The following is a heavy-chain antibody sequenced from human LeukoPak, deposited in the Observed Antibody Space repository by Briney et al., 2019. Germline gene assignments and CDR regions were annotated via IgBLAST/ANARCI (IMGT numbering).Heavy chain of an antibody. CDR3: ARHSSGSYYTY. D-gene: IGHD3-10*01. J-gene: IGHJ4*02. CDR1: GFTFSTYA. V-gene: IGHV3-23*01. Sequence: PGGSLRLSCAASGFTFSTYAMSWVRQAPGKGLEWVSGISGSGGRTNYADSVKGRFTISRDNAKNSLYLQMNSLRADDTAMYYCARHSSGSYYTYWGQGTLVTVSS. CDR2: ISGSGGRT.